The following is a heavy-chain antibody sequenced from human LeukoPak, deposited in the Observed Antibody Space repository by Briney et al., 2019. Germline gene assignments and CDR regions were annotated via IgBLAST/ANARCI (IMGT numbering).Heavy chain of an antibody. CDR1: GGSISSYY. J-gene: IGHJ2*01. CDR3: ATLAVAGTNWYFDL. CDR2: IYYSGST. D-gene: IGHD6-19*01. Sequence: SETLSLTCTVSGGSISSYYWSWIRQPPGKGLEWIGYIYYSGSTNYNPSLKSRVTISVDTSKNQFSLKLSSVTAADTAVYCCATLAVAGTNWYFDLWGRGTLVTVSS. V-gene: IGHV4-59*01.